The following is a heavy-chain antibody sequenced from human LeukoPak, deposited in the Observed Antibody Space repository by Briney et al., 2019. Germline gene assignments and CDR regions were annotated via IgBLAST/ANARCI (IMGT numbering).Heavy chain of an antibody. J-gene: IGHJ6*03. D-gene: IGHD2-2*01. CDR3: AREGEARSSSTSYYYYYMDV. Sequence: ASVKVSCKASGGTFSSYAISWVRQAPGQGLEWMGGIIPIFGTANYAQKFQGRVTITADESTSTAYMELSSLRSEDTAVYYCAREGEARSSSTSYYYYYMDVWGKGTTVTVSS. V-gene: IGHV1-69*13. CDR2: IIPIFGTA. CDR1: GGTFSSYA.